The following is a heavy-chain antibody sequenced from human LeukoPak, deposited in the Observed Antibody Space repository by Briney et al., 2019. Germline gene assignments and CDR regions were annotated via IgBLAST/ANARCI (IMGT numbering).Heavy chain of an antibody. J-gene: IGHJ6*03. CDR3: ATHIGGTGYYYMDV. V-gene: IGHV4-4*09. CDR1: GGSISSYY. CDR2: IYTSGST. Sequence: PSETLSLTCTVSGGSISSYYWSWIRQPPGEGLEWIGYIYTSGSTNYNPSLKSRVTISVATSKNQFSLNLSSVTAADTAVYYCATHIGGTGYYYMDVWGKGTTVTVSS. D-gene: IGHD1-14*01.